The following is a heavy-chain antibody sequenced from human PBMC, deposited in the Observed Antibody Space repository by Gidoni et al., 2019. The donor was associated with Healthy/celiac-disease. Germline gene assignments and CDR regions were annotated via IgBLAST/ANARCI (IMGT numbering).Heavy chain of an antibody. D-gene: IGHD2-2*02. J-gene: IGHJ6*02. Sequence: EVQLVESGGGWVQPGRSLRPSCAAPGFTFVDYAMHWVRKAPGTVLEWVSGISWNSGSIGYADSVKGRFTISRDNAKNSLYLQMNSLRAEDTALYYCAKELGCIGSTSCYKGGYYYYGMDVWGQGTTVTVSS. CDR2: ISWNSGSI. V-gene: IGHV3-9*01. CDR3: AKELGCIGSTSCYKGGYYYYGMDV. CDR1: GFTFVDYA.